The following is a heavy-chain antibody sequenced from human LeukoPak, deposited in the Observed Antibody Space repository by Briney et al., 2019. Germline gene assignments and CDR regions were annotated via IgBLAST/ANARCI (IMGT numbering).Heavy chain of an antibody. Sequence: PGGSLRLSCAASGFTFSTHAMSWVRQAPGKELEWVSGISGVSETTYYADSVRGRFTISRDNSKSTIYLQMNRLRAEDTAVYYCAKDVCGKYCSLDRWGQGTMVTVSS. CDR1: GFTFSTHA. CDR2: ISGVSETT. D-gene: IGHD1-26*01. J-gene: IGHJ3*02. CDR3: AKDVCGKYCSLDR. V-gene: IGHV3-23*01.